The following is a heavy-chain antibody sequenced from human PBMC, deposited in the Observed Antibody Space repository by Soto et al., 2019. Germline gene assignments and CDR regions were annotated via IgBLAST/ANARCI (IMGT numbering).Heavy chain of an antibody. CDR1: GFTFSSYS. V-gene: IGHV3-21*01. J-gene: IGHJ6*03. CDR2: ISSSSSYI. Sequence: PGGSLRLSCAASGFTFSSYSMNWVRQAPGKGLEWVSSISSSSSYIYYADSVKGRFTISRDNAKNSLYLKMNSLRAEDTAVYYCARDYDFWSGHHMDVWGKGTTVTVSS. D-gene: IGHD3-3*01. CDR3: ARDYDFWSGHHMDV.